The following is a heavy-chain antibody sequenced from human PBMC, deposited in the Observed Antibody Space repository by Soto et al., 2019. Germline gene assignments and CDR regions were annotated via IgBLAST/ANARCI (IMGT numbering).Heavy chain of an antibody. CDR1: GGSISSGGYY. J-gene: IGHJ5*02. V-gene: IGHV4-31*03. D-gene: IGHD3-10*01. Sequence: QVQLQESGPGLVKPSQTLSLTCTVSGGSISSGGYYWSWIRQHPGKGLEWIGYIYYSGSTYYNPSLMSRVNISVDTSKNQFSLKLSSVTAADTGVYYCASAYGSGSYYNGNWFDPWGQGTLVTVSS. CDR2: IYYSGST. CDR3: ASAYGSGSYYNGNWFDP.